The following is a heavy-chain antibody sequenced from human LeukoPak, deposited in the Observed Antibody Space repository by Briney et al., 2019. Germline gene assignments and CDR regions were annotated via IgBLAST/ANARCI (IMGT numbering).Heavy chain of an antibody. J-gene: IGHJ4*02. CDR3: ARGSKGIAVAAY. CDR2: INPNSGGT. D-gene: IGHD6-19*01. Sequence: ASVKVSCKASGYTFTGYYMHWVRQAPGQGLGWMGRINPNSGGTNYAQKFQGRVTMTRDTSISTAYMELSRLRSDDTAVYYCARGSKGIAVAAYWGQGTLVTVSS. V-gene: IGHV1-2*06. CDR1: GYTFTGYY.